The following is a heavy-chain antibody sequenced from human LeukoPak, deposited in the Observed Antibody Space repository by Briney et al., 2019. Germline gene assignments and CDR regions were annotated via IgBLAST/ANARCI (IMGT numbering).Heavy chain of an antibody. J-gene: IGHJ3*02. CDR3: LLTKYYYGYDDAFDI. CDR1: GGSISSSSYY. D-gene: IGHD3-10*01. V-gene: IGHV4-39*01. Sequence: SETLSLTCTVSGGSISSSSYYWGWIRQPPGKGLEWIGSIYYSGSTYYNPCLKSRVTISVDTSKNQFSLKLSSVTAADTAVYYCLLTKYYYGYDDAFDIWGQGTMVTVSS. CDR2: IYYSGST.